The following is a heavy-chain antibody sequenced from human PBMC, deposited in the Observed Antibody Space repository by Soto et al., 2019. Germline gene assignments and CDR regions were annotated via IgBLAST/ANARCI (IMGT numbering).Heavy chain of an antibody. CDR2: ISGSGGST. CDR3: AKVRITMVRGVITPDAFDI. D-gene: IGHD3-10*01. V-gene: IGHV3-23*01. CDR1: GFTFSSYA. J-gene: IGHJ3*02. Sequence: PGGSLRLSCAASGFTFSSYAMSWVRQAPGKGLEWVSAISGSGGSTYYADSVKGRFTISRDNSKNTLYLQMNSLRAEDTAVYYCAKVRITMVRGVITPDAFDIRGQGTMVTVSS.